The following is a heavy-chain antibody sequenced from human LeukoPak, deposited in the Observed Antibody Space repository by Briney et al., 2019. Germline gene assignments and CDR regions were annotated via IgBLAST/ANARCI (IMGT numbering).Heavy chain of an antibody. Sequence: PGGSLRVSCAASGFRFSGCPLSWVRQAPGKGLKWVATINEVGSKTYYDDSVKGRFTISRDNAKNSLYLEMSSLRAEDTAVYYCARLLGTVTTFDYWGQGTLVTVSS. CDR2: INEVGSKT. V-gene: IGHV3-7*01. D-gene: IGHD1-26*01. J-gene: IGHJ4*02. CDR1: GFRFSGCP. CDR3: ARLLGTVTTFDY.